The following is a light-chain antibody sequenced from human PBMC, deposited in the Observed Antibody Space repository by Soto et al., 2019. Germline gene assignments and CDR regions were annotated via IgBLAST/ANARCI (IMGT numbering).Light chain of an antibody. Sequence: QPALTQPRSVSGSPGQSVIISCTGSRSDVGAYDYVSWYQQHPGKAPKLIIFDVTKRPSGVPHRFSGSKSGNTASLTISGLQAEDEADYFCCSYADRYTFYVFGSGTKVTVL. CDR3: CSYADRYTFYV. J-gene: IGLJ1*01. V-gene: IGLV2-11*01. CDR1: RSDVGAYDY. CDR2: DVT.